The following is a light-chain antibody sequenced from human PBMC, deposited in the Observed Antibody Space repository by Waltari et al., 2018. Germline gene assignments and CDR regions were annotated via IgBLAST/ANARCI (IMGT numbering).Light chain of an antibody. CDR3: QQYYSTPLT. J-gene: IGKJ4*01. Sequence: DIVMTQSPDSLAVSLGARATLNCQSNQSVLYSSNNKNYLAWYQQKPGQPPKLLIYWASTRESGVPDRFSGSGSGTDFTLTISSLQAEDVAVYYCQQYYSTPLTFGGGTKVEIK. V-gene: IGKV4-1*01. CDR2: WAS. CDR1: QSVLYSSNNKNY.